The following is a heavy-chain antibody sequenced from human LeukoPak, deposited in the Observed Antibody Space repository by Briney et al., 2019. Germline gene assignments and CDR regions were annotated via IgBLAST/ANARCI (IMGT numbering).Heavy chain of an antibody. CDR3: ARLYSGSYGGFDC. J-gene: IGHJ4*02. D-gene: IGHD1-26*01. CDR1: GFTFSSYE. CDR2: ISSSGSTI. Sequence: GGSLRLSCAASGFTFSSYEMNWVRQAPGKGLEWVSYISSSGSTIYYADSVKGRFIISRDNAKNSLYLQMNSLRAEDTAVYYCARLYSGSYGGFDCWGQGTLVTVSS. V-gene: IGHV3-48*03.